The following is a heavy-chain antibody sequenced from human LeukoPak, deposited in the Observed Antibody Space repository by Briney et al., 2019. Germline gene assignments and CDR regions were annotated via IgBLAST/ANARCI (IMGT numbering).Heavy chain of an antibody. CDR1: GFTFSSYS. CDR2: ISSSSSYI. D-gene: IGHD2-15*01. Sequence: GGSLRLSCAASGFTFSSYSMNWVRQAPGKGLEWVSSISSSSSYIYYADSVKGRFTISRDNSKNTLYLQMNSLRAEDTAVYYCAKDNARAECSGGSCYPHYWGQGTLVTVSS. CDR3: AKDNARAECSGGSCYPHY. J-gene: IGHJ4*02. V-gene: IGHV3-21*01.